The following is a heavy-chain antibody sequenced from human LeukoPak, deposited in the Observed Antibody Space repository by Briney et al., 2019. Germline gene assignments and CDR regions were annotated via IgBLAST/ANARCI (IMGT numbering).Heavy chain of an antibody. CDR3: ARPRGSYFVDWYFDL. D-gene: IGHD1-26*01. CDR2: IQPVDSDT. V-gene: IGHV5-51*01. CDR1: GYSLTNSW. J-gene: IGHJ2*01. Sequence: GESLKISCQGSGYSLTNSWIAWVRQMPGKGLEWMGIIQPVDSDTRYSPSFQGQVTISVDKSVNTAYLQWNSLKASDTAMYYCARPRGSYFVDWYFDLWGRGTLVTVSS.